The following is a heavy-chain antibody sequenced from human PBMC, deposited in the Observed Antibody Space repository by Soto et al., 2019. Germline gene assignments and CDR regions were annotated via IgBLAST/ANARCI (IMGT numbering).Heavy chain of an antibody. D-gene: IGHD3-16*01. CDR1: GGTFSSYT. CDR2: IVPTFGTS. V-gene: IGHV1-69*01. Sequence: QVQLVQSGAEVKKPGSSVKVSCKASGGTFSSYTFSWVRQAPGQGLEWMGGIVPTFGTSNDAKIFKGRVTISADESASTVYMEQSSQRSEDSAMYYCARDGDVTSTCPRGAFDNWGQGTVSTVSS. J-gene: IGHJ3*02. CDR3: ARDGDVTSTCPRGAFDN.